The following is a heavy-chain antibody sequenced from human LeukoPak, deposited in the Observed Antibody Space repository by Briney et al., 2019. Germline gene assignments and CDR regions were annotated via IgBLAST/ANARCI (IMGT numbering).Heavy chain of an antibody. CDR1: GGSISSYY. V-gene: IGHV4-59*01. Sequence: SETLSLTCTVSGGSISSYYWSWIRQPPGKGLEWIGYIYYSGSTSYNPSLKSRVTLSVDMSKNQFSLKLSSVTAADTAVYYCARDLRGSSGGFDYWGQGTLVTVSS. J-gene: IGHJ4*02. CDR2: IYYSGST. CDR3: ARDLRGSSGGFDY. D-gene: IGHD6-19*01.